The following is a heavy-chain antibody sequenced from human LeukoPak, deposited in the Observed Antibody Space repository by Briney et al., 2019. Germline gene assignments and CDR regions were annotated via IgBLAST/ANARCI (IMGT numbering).Heavy chain of an antibody. CDR2: INPNSGGT. CDR1: GYTFTGYY. V-gene: IGHV1-2*06. Sequence: ASVKVSCKASGYTFTGYYMHWVRQAPGQGLEWMGRINPNSGGTNYAQKFQGRVTMTRDTSISTAYMELSRLRSDDTAVYYCARDGNLDDFWSGYRYWGQGTLVTVSS. J-gene: IGHJ4*02. CDR3: ARDGNLDDFWSGYRY. D-gene: IGHD3-3*01.